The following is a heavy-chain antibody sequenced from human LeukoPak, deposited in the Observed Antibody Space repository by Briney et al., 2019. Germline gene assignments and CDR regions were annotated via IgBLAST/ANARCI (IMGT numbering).Heavy chain of an antibody. J-gene: IGHJ4*02. CDR1: GFSFSSYD. CDR2: ISSSSSYM. CDR3: ARGSNWGSDY. Sequence: PGGSLRLSCAASGFSFSSYDMNWVRQAPGKGLEWVSSISSSSSYMYYADSVKGRFTISRDNAKNSLYLQMNSLRAEDTAVYYCARGSNWGSDYWGQGTPVTVSS. V-gene: IGHV3-21*01. D-gene: IGHD7-27*01.